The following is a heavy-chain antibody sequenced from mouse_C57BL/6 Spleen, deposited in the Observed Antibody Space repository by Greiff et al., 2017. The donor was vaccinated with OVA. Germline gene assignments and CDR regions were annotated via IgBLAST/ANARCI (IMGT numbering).Heavy chain of an antibody. CDR3: ARPMYYSYYAKGY. D-gene: IGHD1-1*01. CDR1: GFTFTDSN. J-gene: IGHJ4*01. V-gene: IGHV1-18*01. Sequence: EVQLQQSGPELVKPGASVKLPCTASGFTFTDSNMHWVKQSHGQSLEWIGDINPANGGTIYNPKFKGKATFTVDKSSRTAYMQLRSLTSDDTAVNYCARPMYYSYYAKGYWGKGTSVTV. CDR2: INPANGGT.